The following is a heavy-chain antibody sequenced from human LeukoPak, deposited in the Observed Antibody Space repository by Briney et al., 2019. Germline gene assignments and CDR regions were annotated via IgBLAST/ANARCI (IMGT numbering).Heavy chain of an antibody. Sequence: SETLSLTCTVSGYSISSGYYWGWIRQPPGKGLEWIWSIYHSGSTYYHPSLKSPVTIPVDTSKNQFSLKLSSVTAADTAVNYCARGVLIVYAIPGWFDPWGQGTLVTASS. CDR3: ARGVLIVYAIPGWFDP. V-gene: IGHV4-38-2*02. CDR1: GYSISSGYY. J-gene: IGHJ5*02. D-gene: IGHD2-8*01. CDR2: IYHSGST.